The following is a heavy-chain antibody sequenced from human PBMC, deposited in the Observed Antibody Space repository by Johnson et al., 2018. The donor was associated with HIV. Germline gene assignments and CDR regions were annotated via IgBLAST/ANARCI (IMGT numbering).Heavy chain of an antibody. V-gene: IGHV3-20*04. CDR1: GFTFDDHG. J-gene: IGHJ3*02. CDR3: AKALSGWFDAFDI. Sequence: EQLVESGGGVVRPGGSLRLSCAASGFTFDDHGMSWVRQVPGKGLEWVSGINWNGGSKDYADSVKGRFTISRDNAKNSLYLQMNSLRAEDTALYYCAKALSGWFDAFDIWGQGTMVTVSS. CDR2: INWNGGSK. D-gene: IGHD6-19*01.